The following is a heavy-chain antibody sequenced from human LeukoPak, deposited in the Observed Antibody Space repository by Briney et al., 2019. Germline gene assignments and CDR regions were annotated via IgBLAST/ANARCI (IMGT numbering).Heavy chain of an antibody. CDR2: ISWNSASI. J-gene: IGHJ5*02. D-gene: IGHD1-14*01. CDR1: GFTFDDYP. Sequence: GGSLRLSCAASGFTFDDYPMHWVRQVPGKGLEWVSGISWNSASIGYADSVKGRFTISRDNAKNSLYLQMNSLRAEDTAVYYCEKVPQVGSPGHNWFDPWGQGNLVTVSS. CDR3: EKVPQVGSPGHNWFDP. V-gene: IGHV3-9*01.